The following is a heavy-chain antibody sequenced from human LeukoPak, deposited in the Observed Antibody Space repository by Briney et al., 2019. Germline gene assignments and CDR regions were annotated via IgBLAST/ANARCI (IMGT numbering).Heavy chain of an antibody. V-gene: IGHV3-30*18. CDR3: AKYHKSRYSSSWYPYFDY. CDR1: GLTFSSYG. J-gene: IGHJ4*02. Sequence: GGSLRLSCAASGLTFSSYGMHWVRQAPGKGLERVAVISYDGSNKYYADSVKGRFTISRDNSKNTLYLQMNSLRAEDTAVYYCAKYHKSRYSSSWYPYFDYWGQGTLVTVSS. D-gene: IGHD6-13*01. CDR2: ISYDGSNK.